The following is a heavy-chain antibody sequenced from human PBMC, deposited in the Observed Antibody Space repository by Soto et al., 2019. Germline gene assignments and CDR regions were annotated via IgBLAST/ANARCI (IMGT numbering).Heavy chain of an antibody. CDR3: ARDRLFGPAAPNWFDP. J-gene: IGHJ5*02. CDR1: GFTFSYYY. V-gene: IGHV3-11*01. D-gene: IGHD2-2*01. CDR2: ISSSGSTI. Sequence: GGSLRLSCAASGFTFSYYYMIWIRQAPGKGLEWVSYISSSGSTIYYADSVKGRFTISRDNAKNSLYLQMNSLRAEDTAVYYCARDRLFGPAAPNWFDPWGQGTLVTVSS.